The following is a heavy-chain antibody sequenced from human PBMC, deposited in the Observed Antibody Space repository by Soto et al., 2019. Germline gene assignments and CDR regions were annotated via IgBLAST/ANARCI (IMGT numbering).Heavy chain of an antibody. CDR2: ISGSGGST. Sequence: EVQLLDSGGGLVQPGGSLRLSCAASGFTFSIYAMSWVRQAPGEGLERVSSISGSGGSTYYADSVKGRFTISRDNSKNTVYLHMNSLRAEDTALYYCAKESNGGGVDHLDYWGQGTLVTVSS. CDR1: GFTFSIYA. V-gene: IGHV3-23*01. CDR3: AKESNGGGVDHLDY. D-gene: IGHD3-16*01. J-gene: IGHJ4*02.